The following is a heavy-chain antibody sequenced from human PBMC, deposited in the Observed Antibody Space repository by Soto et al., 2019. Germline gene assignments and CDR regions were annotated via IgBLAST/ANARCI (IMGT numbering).Heavy chain of an antibody. V-gene: IGHV4-34*01. J-gene: IGHJ3*02. CDR2: INHSGST. D-gene: IGHD6-6*01. Sequence: SETLSLTCAVYGGSFGGYYWSWIRQPPGKGLEWIGEINHSGSTNYNPSLKSRVTISVDTSKNQFSLKLSSVTAADTAVYYCARGGRAARPDDAFDIWGQGTMVTVSS. CDR1: GGSFGGYY. CDR3: ARGGRAARPDDAFDI.